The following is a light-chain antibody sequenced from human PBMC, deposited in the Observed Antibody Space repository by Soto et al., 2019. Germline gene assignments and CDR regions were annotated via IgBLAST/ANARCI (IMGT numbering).Light chain of an antibody. J-gene: IGKJ5*01. CDR1: QSISSY. V-gene: IGKV1-39*01. Sequence: DIQMTQSPSSLSASVGDIVTITCRASQSISSYLNWYQQKPGKAPKLLIYAASSLQSGVPGRFSGSGSGTDFTLTIGSLEPEDSAVYYCQQRKHWPPITFGQGTRLEI. CDR3: QQRKHWPPIT. CDR2: AAS.